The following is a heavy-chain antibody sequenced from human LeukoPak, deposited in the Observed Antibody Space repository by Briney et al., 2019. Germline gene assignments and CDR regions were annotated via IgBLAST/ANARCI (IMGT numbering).Heavy chain of an antibody. CDR3: ARDLVGQKGGSYYY. Sequence: GASVKISCKASGYTFTSYGISWVRQAPGQGLEWMGWISAYNGNTNYAQKLQGRVTMTTDTSTSTAYMELRSLRSDDTAVYYCARDLVGQKGGSYYYWGQGTLVTVSS. J-gene: IGHJ4*02. D-gene: IGHD1-26*01. CDR2: ISAYNGNT. V-gene: IGHV1-18*01. CDR1: GYTFTSYG.